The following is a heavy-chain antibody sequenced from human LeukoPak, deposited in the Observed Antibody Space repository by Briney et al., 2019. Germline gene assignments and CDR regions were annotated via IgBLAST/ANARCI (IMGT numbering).Heavy chain of an antibody. Sequence: QSGGSLRLSCAASGFTFSSYALHWVRQAPGKGLEWVAVISYDGRNKYYADSVKGRFTISRDNAKNSLYLQMNSLRAEDTALYYCARGAEDRDYWGQGTLVTVSP. CDR1: GFTFSSYA. CDR2: ISYDGRNK. D-gene: IGHD5-24*01. V-gene: IGHV3-30*04. J-gene: IGHJ4*02. CDR3: ARGAEDRDY.